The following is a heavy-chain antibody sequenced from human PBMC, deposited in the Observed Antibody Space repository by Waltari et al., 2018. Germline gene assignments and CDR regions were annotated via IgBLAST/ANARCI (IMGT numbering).Heavy chain of an antibody. CDR1: GFTFSSYS. CDR2: ISSSSTI. CDR3: ASKKYYDFWSGYSDY. J-gene: IGHJ4*02. D-gene: IGHD3-3*01. Sequence: EVQLVESGGGLVQPGGSLRLSCAASGFTFSSYSMNWVRQAPGKGLEWVSYISSSSTIYYADSVKGRFTISRDNAKNSLYLQMNSLRAEDTAVYYCASKKYYDFWSGYSDYWGQGTLVTVSS. V-gene: IGHV3-48*04.